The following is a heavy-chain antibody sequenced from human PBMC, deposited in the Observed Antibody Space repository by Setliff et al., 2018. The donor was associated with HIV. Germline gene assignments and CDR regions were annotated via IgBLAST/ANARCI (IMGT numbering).Heavy chain of an antibody. CDR3: ARETMYDSRGYLSHYFDY. Sequence: GGSLRLSCAASGFTFSNYAMHWVRQAPGEGLEWVAVISYDGSNKYYADSVKGRFTISRDNSKNTLYLQMNSLRVEDTAVYYCARETMYDSRGYLSHYFDYWGQGTPVTVSS. D-gene: IGHD3-22*01. V-gene: IGHV3-30-3*01. CDR1: GFTFSNYA. CDR2: ISYDGSNK. J-gene: IGHJ4*02.